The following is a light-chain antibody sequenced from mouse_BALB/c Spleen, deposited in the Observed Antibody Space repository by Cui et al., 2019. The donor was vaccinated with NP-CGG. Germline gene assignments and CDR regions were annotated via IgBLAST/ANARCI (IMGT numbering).Light chain of an antibody. CDR3: ALWYSNHWV. CDR2: GTN. CDR1: TGAVTTSNY. V-gene: IGLV1*01. J-gene: IGLJ1*01. Sequence: QALFPQGSALTTSPGETVTLTCRSSTGAVTTSNYANWVQEKPDHLYTGLIGGTNNRAPGVPARFSGSLIGDKAALTITGAQTEDEAIYFCALWYSNHWVFGGGTKLTVL.